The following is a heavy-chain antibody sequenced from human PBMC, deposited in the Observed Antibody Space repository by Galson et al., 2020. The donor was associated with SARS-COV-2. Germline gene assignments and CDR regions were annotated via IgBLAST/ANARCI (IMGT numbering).Heavy chain of an antibody. D-gene: IGHD3-10*01. CDR3: ARQYVYGLSPYWFFDL. V-gene: IGHV4-30-2*01. Sequence: SETLSLTCAVSGGPIHSGGYSWTWIRHPPGKDLEWLGYIYQSGATHYNPSLKSRLTISVDRSKNQLSLDLRSVNVADSAVYYCARQYVYGLSPYWFFDLWGRGTLVTVSS. CDR1: GGPIHSGGYS. CDR2: IYQSGAT. J-gene: IGHJ2*01.